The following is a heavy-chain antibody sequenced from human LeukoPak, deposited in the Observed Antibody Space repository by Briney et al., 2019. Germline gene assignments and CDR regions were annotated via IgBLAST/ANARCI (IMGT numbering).Heavy chain of an antibody. CDR2: IRYDGSNK. CDR1: GFTFSSYG. V-gene: IGHV3-30*02. Sequence: GGSLRLSCAASGFTFSSYGMHWVRQAPGKGLEWVAFIRYDGSNKYYADSVKGRFTISRDNSKNTLYLQMNSLRAEDTAVYYCAKEKRRGYSYEFYYYYYGMDVWGQGTTATVSS. D-gene: IGHD5-18*01. CDR3: AKEKRRGYSYEFYYYYYGMDV. J-gene: IGHJ6*02.